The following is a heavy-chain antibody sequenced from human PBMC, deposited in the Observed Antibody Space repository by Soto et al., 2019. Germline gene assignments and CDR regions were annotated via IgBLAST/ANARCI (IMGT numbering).Heavy chain of an antibody. J-gene: IGHJ4*02. CDR2: IFHSGST. CDR3: ARGFSGYCSGGSCSSFDY. D-gene: IGHD2-15*01. CDR1: GDSISSTHW. V-gene: IGHV4-4*02. Sequence: PSETLSLTCAVSGDSISSTHWWTWVRQPPGKGLEYIGQIFHSGSTNHNPSLESRVTISLDKSKSQFSLELNSVTGADTAIYYCARGFSGYCSGGSCSSFDYWGQGTLVTV.